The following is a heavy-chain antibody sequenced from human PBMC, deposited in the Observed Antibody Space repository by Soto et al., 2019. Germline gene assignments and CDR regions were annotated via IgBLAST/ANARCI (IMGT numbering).Heavy chain of an antibody. V-gene: IGHV4-30-4*08. Sequence: QVQLQQSGPGLVKPSQTLSLTCTVSGGSISGDYYHWTWIRQSPGKGLEWIGYVFHSGSVRYNPSLTSRLNISVDTSKNQFSLRLSSVTAADTAVYFCAREDDGGDRDYYGLDVWGQGTTVTVSS. CDR3: AREDDGGDRDYYGLDV. CDR1: GGSISGDYYH. J-gene: IGHJ6*02. CDR2: VFHSGSV. D-gene: IGHD2-21*02.